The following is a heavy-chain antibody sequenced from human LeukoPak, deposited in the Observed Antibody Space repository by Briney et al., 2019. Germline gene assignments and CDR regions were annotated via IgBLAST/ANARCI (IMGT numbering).Heavy chain of an antibody. D-gene: IGHD2-2*01. CDR2: IYPGDSDT. CDR1: GYSFTTNW. V-gene: IGHV5-51*01. J-gene: IGHJ5*02. CDR3: ARHLGYCSSTSCFLNWFDP. Sequence: GESLKISCKGSGYSFTTNWIAWVRQMPGKGLEYMGIIYPGDSDTKYSPSFQGQVTISADKSISTAYLQWSSLKASDTAMYYCARHLGYCSSTSCFLNWFDPWGQGTLVTVSS.